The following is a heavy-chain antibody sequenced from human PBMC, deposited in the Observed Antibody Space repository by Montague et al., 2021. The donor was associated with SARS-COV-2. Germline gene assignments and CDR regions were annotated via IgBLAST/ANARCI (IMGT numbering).Heavy chain of an antibody. CDR3: AVYPTYYHILNGYFNGPNWFDP. D-gene: IGHD3-9*01. Sequence: SEILSLTCTVSGGSISSSSYYWGWIRQPPGKGLEWIGSIYYSGSTYYNPSIKSRVTISVDTSKNQFSLKLSSVTAADTAVYYCAVYPTYYHILNGYFNGPNWFDPWGQGTLVTVSS. J-gene: IGHJ5*02. CDR1: GGSISSSSYY. CDR2: IYYSGST. V-gene: IGHV4-39*01.